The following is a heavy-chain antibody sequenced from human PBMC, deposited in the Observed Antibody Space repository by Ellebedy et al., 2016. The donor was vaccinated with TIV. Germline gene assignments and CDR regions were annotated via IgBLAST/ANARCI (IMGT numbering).Heavy chain of an antibody. V-gene: IGHV1-69*02. CDR1: GGTFSSYT. Sequence: AASVKVSCKASGGTFSSYTISWVRQAPGQGLEWMGRIIPILGIANYAQQFQGRLTITADTSTSTAHMELSSLRSADTAIYYCARTKYVDTALIIDYWGQGTLVTVSS. CDR3: ARTKYVDTALIIDY. D-gene: IGHD5-18*01. J-gene: IGHJ4*02. CDR2: IIPILGIA.